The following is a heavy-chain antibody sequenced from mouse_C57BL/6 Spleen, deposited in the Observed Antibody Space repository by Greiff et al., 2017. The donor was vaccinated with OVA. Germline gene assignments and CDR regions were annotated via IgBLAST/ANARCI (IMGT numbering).Heavy chain of an antibody. Sequence: QVQLKESGPGLVQPSQSLSITCTVSGFSLTSYGVHWVRQSPGTGLEWLGVIWRGGSTDYNAAFMSRLSITKDNSKSQVFFKMTSLQADDTAIYYCAKGITTLVATNFDVWGTGTTVTVSS. D-gene: IGHD1-1*01. J-gene: IGHJ1*03. V-gene: IGHV2-5*01. CDR3: AKGITTLVATNFDV. CDR2: IWRGGST. CDR1: GFSLTSYG.